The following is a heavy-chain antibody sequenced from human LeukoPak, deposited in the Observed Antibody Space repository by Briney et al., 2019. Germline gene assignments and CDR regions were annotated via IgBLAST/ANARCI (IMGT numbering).Heavy chain of an antibody. J-gene: IGHJ4*02. CDR2: INWNGGST. Sequence: GGSLRLSCAAPGFTFDDYGMSWVRQAPGKGLEWVSGINWNGGSTGYADSVKGRFTISRDNAKNSLYLQMNSLRAEDTALYYCARDPGYYYDSSGYYTPFDYWGQGTLVTVSS. CDR3: ARDPGYYYDSSGYYTPFDY. D-gene: IGHD3-22*01. CDR1: GFTFDDYG. V-gene: IGHV3-20*04.